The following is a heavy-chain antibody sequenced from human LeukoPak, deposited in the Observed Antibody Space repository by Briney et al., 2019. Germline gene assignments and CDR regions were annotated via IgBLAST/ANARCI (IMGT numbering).Heavy chain of an antibody. J-gene: IGHJ4*02. CDR2: ISYDGGYQ. Sequence: PGGSLRLSCAASGFNFGTYAMDWVRQSPGKGLEWVGDISYDGGYQSHAVSVRGRFTISRDNSKNTLYLQMNSLRDEDAAVYYCATESSLSNWGRGTLVTVSS. CDR1: GFNFGTYA. CDR3: ATESSLSN. V-gene: IGHV3-30*04.